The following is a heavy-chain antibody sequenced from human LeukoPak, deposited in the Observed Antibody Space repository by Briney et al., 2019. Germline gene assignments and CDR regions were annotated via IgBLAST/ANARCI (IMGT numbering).Heavy chain of an antibody. CDR2: ISSTGGTT. D-gene: IGHD2-15*01. CDR3: TKNGDRGAYCTGGTCYPYFYYYMDV. CDR1: GITFSSYG. J-gene: IGHJ6*03. V-gene: IGHV3-23*01. Sequence: GGSLRLSCAASGITFSSYGMSWVRQAPGKGLEWVSSISSTGGTTYYADSVKGRFTISRDNSKNTLYLQMNSLRAEDTAIYYCTKNGDRGAYCTGGTCYPYFYYYMDVWGKGTTVTI.